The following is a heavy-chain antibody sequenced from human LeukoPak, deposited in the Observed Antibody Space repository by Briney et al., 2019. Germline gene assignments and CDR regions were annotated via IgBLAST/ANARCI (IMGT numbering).Heavy chain of an antibody. V-gene: IGHV3-13*01. D-gene: IGHD2-8*01. CDR2: IGTAGDT. J-gene: IGHJ3*02. Sequence: GGSLRLSCAASGFIFSRYDMHWVRQVTGKGLEWVSAIGTAGDTYYPGSVKGRFTISRENAKNSLYLQMNSLRAGDTAVYYCARDSGVSDAFDIWGQGTMVTVSS. CDR3: ARDSGVSDAFDI. CDR1: GFIFSRYD.